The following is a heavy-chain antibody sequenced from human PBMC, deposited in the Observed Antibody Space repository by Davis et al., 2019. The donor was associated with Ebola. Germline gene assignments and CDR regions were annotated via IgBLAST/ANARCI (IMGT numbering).Heavy chain of an antibody. CDR2: ISAYNGNT. D-gene: IGHD3-10*01. Sequence: ASVKVSCKASGGTFSSYAISWVRQAPGQGLEWMGWISAYNGNTNYAQKLQGRVTMTTDTSTSTAYMELRSLTSDDTAIYYCARLPVYSGSYYSFDYWGQGTLVTVSS. CDR1: GGTFSSYA. J-gene: IGHJ4*02. CDR3: ARLPVYSGSYYSFDY. V-gene: IGHV1-18*01.